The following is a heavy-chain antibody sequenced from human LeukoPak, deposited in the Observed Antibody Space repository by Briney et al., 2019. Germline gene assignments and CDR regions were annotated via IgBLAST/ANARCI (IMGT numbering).Heavy chain of an antibody. Sequence: SGGSLRLSCAASGFTLRSYWMHWVRQAPGKGLVWVSRINSDGSSTSYADSVKGRFTISRDNAKNTLYLQMNSLRAEDTAVYYCARDPRWEPSDYWGQGTLVTVSS. D-gene: IGHD1-26*01. V-gene: IGHV3-74*01. CDR3: ARDPRWEPSDY. J-gene: IGHJ4*02. CDR2: INSDGSST. CDR1: GFTLRSYW.